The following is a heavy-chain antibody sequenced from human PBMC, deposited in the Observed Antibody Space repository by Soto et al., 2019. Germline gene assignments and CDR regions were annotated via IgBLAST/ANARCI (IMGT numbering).Heavy chain of an antibody. Sequence: SETLSLTCAVSDGLISSSNYWSWVRQPPGKGLEWIGQVYHNGGPSYNPSLRSRVTMSIDKSKNQFSLNLSAVTAADTAVYFCVRHGGRLXDYWGPGHLVTVSS. CDR1: DGLISSSNY. CDR2: VYHNGGP. D-gene: IGHD2-15*01. J-gene: IGHJ4*02. CDR3: VRHGGRLXDY. V-gene: IGHV4-4*02.